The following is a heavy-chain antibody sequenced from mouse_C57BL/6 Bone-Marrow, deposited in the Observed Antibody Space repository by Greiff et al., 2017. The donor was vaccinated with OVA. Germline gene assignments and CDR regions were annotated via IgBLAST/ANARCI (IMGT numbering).Heavy chain of an antibody. D-gene: IGHD1-3*01. CDR3: ARHYFKGDWYFDV. CDR1: GFTFSDYY. CDR2: ISNGGGST. V-gene: IGHV5-12*01. J-gene: IGHJ1*03. Sequence: EVQGVESGGGLVQPGGSLKLSCAASGFTFSDYYMYWVRQTPEKRLEWVAYISNGGGSTYYPDTVKGRFTISRDNAKNTLYLQMSRLKSEDTAMYYCARHYFKGDWYFDVWGTGTTVTVSS.